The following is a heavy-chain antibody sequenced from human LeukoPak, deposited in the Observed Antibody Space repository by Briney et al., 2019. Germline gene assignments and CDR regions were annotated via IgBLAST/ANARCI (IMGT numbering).Heavy chain of an antibody. J-gene: IGHJ6*02. CDR3: ARDYRANWAYYYYYGMDV. V-gene: IGHV3-21*01. Sequence: GSLRLSCAASGFTFSSYSMNWVRQAPGKGLEWVSSISSSSSYIYYADSVKGRFTISRDNAKNSLYLQMNSLRAEDTAVYYCARDYRANWAYYYYYGMDVWGQGTTVTVSS. D-gene: IGHD7-27*01. CDR1: GFTFSSYS. CDR2: ISSSSSYI.